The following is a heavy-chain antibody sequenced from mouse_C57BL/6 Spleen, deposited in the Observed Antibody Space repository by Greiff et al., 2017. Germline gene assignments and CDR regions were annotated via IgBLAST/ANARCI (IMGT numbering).Heavy chain of an antibody. V-gene: IGHV1-55*01. J-gene: IGHJ2*01. CDR3: ARGGYDKGYFDY. CDR1: GYTFTSYW. D-gene: IGHD2-2*01. Sequence: QVQLQQPGAELVKPGASVKMSCKASGYTFTSYWITWVKQRPGQGLEWIGDIYPGSGSTNYNEKFKSKATLTVDTSSSTAYMQLSSLTSEDSAVYYCARGGYDKGYFDYWGQGTTLTVSS. CDR2: IYPGSGST.